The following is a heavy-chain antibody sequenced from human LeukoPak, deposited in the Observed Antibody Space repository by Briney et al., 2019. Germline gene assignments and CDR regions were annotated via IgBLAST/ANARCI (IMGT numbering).Heavy chain of an antibody. V-gene: IGHV3-23*01. D-gene: IGHD2/OR15-2a*01. CDR3: AKESQGLLRPYYYYGMDV. Sequence: GGSLRLSCAASGFTFSSYAMSWVRQAPGKGLEWVSGIGGSGDTTYYADSVKGRFTISRDNSKNTLLLQMNRLRGEDSAVFYCAKESQGLLRPYYYYGMDVWGQGTTVTVSS. J-gene: IGHJ6*02. CDR2: IGGSGDTT. CDR1: GFTFSSYA.